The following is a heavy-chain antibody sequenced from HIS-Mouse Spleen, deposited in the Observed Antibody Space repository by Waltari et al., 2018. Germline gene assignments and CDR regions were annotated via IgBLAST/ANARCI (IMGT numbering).Heavy chain of an antibody. J-gene: IGHJ4*02. CDR2: IYHSGST. CDR1: DYSISSGSY. V-gene: IGHV4-38-2*02. D-gene: IGHD6-13*01. Sequence: QVQLQESGPGLVKPSETLSLSCSVPDYSISSGSYWGWLRQPLGKGLEWIGSIYHSGSTYYNPSLKSRVTISVDTSKNQFSLKLSSVTAADTAVYYCARAAAAGQDYWGQGTLVTVSS. CDR3: ARAAAAGQDY.